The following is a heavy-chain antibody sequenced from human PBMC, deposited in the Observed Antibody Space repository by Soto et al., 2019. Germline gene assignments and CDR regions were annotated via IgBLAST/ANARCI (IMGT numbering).Heavy chain of an antibody. CDR2: IYYSGST. CDR1: GGSISSYY. D-gene: IGHD3-10*01. Sequence: QVQLQESGPGLVKPSETLSLTCTVSGGSISSYYWSWIRQPPGKGLEWIGYIYYSGSTKYNPSLXRXVXISXDTSKNQFSLKLSSVTAADTAVYYCAGRYGSGFDYWGQGTLVTVSS. J-gene: IGHJ4*02. CDR3: AGRYGSGFDY. V-gene: IGHV4-59*08.